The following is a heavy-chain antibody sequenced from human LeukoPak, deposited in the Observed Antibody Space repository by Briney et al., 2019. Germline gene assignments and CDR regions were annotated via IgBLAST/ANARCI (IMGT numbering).Heavy chain of an antibody. D-gene: IGHD1-26*01. V-gene: IGHV3-23*01. CDR3: AKDGQSFNSMWDYLDS. J-gene: IGHJ4*02. Sequence: GGSLRLSCAASGFDFSTYAMSWVRQAPGKGLEWVSGIGGGDTHYADSVKGRFTISSDKSKSTVELHMSSLRVEDTAVYYCAKDGQSFNSMWDYLDSWGRGTLVTVSS. CDR2: IGGGDT. CDR1: GFDFSTYA.